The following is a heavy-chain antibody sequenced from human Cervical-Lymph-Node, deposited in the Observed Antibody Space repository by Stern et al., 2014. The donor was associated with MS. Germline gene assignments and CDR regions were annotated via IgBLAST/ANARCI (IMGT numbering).Heavy chain of an antibody. CDR1: GFTFSSYS. J-gene: IGHJ2*01. CDR2: ISSSGSFI. V-gene: IGHV3-21*01. Sequence: EVQLVESGGGLVKHGGSLSLSCAASGFTFSSYSMNLVRPAPGKGLEGVSSISSSGSFIYYADSVKGRFTISRDNAKNSLYLQMNSLRAEDTALYYCARVNEGFWYLDLWGRGTLVTASS. CDR3: ARVNEGFWYLDL.